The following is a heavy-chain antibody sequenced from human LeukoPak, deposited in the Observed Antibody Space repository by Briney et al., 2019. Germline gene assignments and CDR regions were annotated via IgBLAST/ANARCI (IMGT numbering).Heavy chain of an antibody. CDR1: GFTFSSYS. Sequence: GGSLRLSCAASGFTFSSYSMNWVRQAPGKGLEWVSSISSSSCYIYYADSVKGRFTISRDNAKNSLYLQMNSLRAEDTAVYYCAMLYSYGFGGVDYWGQGTLVTVSS. CDR3: AMLYSYGFGGVDY. V-gene: IGHV3-21*01. CDR2: ISSSSCYI. J-gene: IGHJ4*02. D-gene: IGHD5-18*01.